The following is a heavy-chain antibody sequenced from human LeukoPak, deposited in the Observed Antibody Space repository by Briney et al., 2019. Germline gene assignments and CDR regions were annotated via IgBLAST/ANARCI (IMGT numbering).Heavy chain of an antibody. J-gene: IGHJ3*02. CDR2: MNPNSGNT. CDR1: GYTFTSYD. Sequence: ASVKVSCKASGYTFTSYDINWVRQATGQGLEWMGWMNPNSGNTSYAQKFQGRVTMARNTSISTAYMELYSLRSEDTAVYYCARGSSGWPYQDAFDIWAQGTMVTVSS. D-gene: IGHD6-19*01. V-gene: IGHV1-8*01. CDR3: ARGSSGWPYQDAFDI.